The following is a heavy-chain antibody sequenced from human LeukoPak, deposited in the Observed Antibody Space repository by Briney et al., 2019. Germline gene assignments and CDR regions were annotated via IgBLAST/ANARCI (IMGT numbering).Heavy chain of an antibody. CDR1: GLSISNSC. V-gene: IGHV3-7*01. Sequence: GGSLRLSCEASGLSISNSCMAWVRRAPGKGLEWVANIKEDGSAKFYVDSVKGRFTISRDNAKNSLSVQMNSLRVEDTAVYYCATAMDAPAGPDWGQGTHVTVSS. J-gene: IGHJ4*02. CDR3: ATAMDAPAGPD. D-gene: IGHD6-13*01. CDR2: IKEDGSAK.